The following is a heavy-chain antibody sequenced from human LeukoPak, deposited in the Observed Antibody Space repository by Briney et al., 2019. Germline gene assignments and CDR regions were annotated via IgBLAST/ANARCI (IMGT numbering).Heavy chain of an antibody. CDR3: AREPKSELWFGELTDAFDI. Sequence: GGSLRLSCAASGFTFSSYGMHWVRQAPGKGLEWVSYISSSSSTIYYADSVKGRFTISRDNAKNSLYLQMNSLRAEDTAVYYCAREPKSELWFGELTDAFDIWGQGTMVTVSS. J-gene: IGHJ3*02. V-gene: IGHV3-48*04. CDR1: GFTFSSYG. CDR2: ISSSSSTI. D-gene: IGHD3-10*01.